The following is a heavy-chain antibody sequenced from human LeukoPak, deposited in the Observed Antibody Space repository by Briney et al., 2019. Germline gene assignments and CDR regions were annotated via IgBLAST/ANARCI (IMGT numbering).Heavy chain of an antibody. J-gene: IGHJ4*02. Sequence: SQTLSLTCAVSGGSISSGGYSWSWIRQPPGKGLEWIGYIYHSGSTYYNPSLKSRVTISVDTSKNQFSLKLSSVTAADTAVYYCARLGDSSGYYFDYWGQGTLVTVSS. CDR2: IYHSGST. V-gene: IGHV4-30-2*01. D-gene: IGHD3-22*01. CDR3: ARLGDSSGYYFDY. CDR1: GGSISSGGYS.